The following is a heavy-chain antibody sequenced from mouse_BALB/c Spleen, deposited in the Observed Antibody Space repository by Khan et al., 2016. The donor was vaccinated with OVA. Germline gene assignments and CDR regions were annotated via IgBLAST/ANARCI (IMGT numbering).Heavy chain of an antibody. J-gene: IGHJ1*01. CDR3: ARYYGNYGWYFDV. V-gene: IGHV2-9*02. CDR2: IWTGGST. Sequence: QVQLKESGPGLVAPSQSLSITCTVSGFSLTSSGVHWVRQPPGKGLEWLGVIWTGGSTNYNSALMSRLSISKDNSKSQVFLKMNSLQTDDTAMYXCARYYGNYGWYFDVWGAGTTVTVSS. D-gene: IGHD2-1*01. CDR1: GFSLTSSG.